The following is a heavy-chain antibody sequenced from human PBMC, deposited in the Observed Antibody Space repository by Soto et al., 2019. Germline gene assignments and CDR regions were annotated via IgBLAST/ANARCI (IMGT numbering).Heavy chain of an antibody. CDR1: GFTFSSYA. V-gene: IGHV3-23*01. Sequence: GGSLRLSCAASGFTFSSYAMNWVRQAPGKGLEWVSVISGSGYGTYYADAVKGRFTISRDNSKNTLHLQMNSLRAEDTAVYYCAKALDYWGQGTLVTVSS. CDR2: ISGSGYGT. J-gene: IGHJ4*02. CDR3: AKALDY.